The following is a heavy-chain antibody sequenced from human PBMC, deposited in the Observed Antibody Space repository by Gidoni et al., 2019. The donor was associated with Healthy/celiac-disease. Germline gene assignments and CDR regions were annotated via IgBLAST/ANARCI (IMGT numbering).Heavy chain of an antibody. CDR2: IYTSGST. J-gene: IGHJ6*02. CDR3: AREGGATYYYYYGMDV. CDR1: GGSISSGSYY. Sequence: QVQLQESGPGLVKPSQTLSLTCTVSGGSISSGSYYWSWIRQPAGKGLEWIGRIYTSGSTNYNPSLKSRVTISVDTSKNQFSLKLSSVTAADTAVYYCAREGGATYYYYYGMDVWGQGTTVTVSS. V-gene: IGHV4-61*02. D-gene: IGHD1-26*01.